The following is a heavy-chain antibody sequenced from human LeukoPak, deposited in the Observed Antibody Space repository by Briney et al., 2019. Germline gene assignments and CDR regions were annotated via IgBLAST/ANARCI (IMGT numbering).Heavy chain of an antibody. CDR2: MNPNSGNT. Sequence: GASVKVSCKASGGTFSSYAISWVRQAPGQGLEWMGWMNPNSGNTGYAQKFQGRVTMTRNTSISTAYMELSSLRSEDTAVYYCARDPRPSRHYYYYYGMDVWGQGTTVTVSS. CDR3: ARDPRPSRHYYYYYGMDV. V-gene: IGHV1-8*02. J-gene: IGHJ6*02. CDR1: GGTFSSYA.